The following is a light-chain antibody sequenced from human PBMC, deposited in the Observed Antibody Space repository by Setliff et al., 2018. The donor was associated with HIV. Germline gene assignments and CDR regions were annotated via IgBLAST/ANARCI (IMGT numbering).Light chain of an antibody. J-gene: IGLJ1*01. CDR1: NIGSKG. V-gene: IGLV3-21*04. CDR2: YDT. Sequence: SYELTQPASVSVAHEMTATLTCGGDNIGSKGVHWYQQRPGQAPALVIYYDTDRPSGISERFSGSNSGSTATLTISRVEAGDEADYYCQVWDSSSDHPIFGSGTKVTVL. CDR3: QVWDSSSDHPI.